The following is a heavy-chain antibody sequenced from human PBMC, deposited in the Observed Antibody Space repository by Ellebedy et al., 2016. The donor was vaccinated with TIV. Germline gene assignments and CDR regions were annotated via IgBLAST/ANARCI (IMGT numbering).Heavy chain of an antibody. CDR3: ARGLGYCSGGSCHWFDP. Sequence: GGSLRLSCAASGFTFTDYAMHWVRQALGKGLEWVALASNDGTKKYYADSVKGRFTISRDNSENTLYLQMNSLRVEDTAVYYCARGLGYCSGGSCHWFDPWGQGTLVTVSS. CDR1: GFTFTDYA. D-gene: IGHD2-15*01. V-gene: IGHV3-30*04. J-gene: IGHJ5*02. CDR2: ASNDGTKK.